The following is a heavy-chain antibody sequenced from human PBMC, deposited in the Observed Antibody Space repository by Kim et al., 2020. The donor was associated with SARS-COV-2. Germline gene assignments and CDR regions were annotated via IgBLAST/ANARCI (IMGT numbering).Heavy chain of an antibody. CDR3: AKGPAYCGGDCYPDDYYYYGMDV. J-gene: IGHJ6*02. V-gene: IGHV3-23*01. CDR2: ISGSGGST. CDR1: GFTFSSYA. Sequence: GGSLRLSCAASGFTFSSYAMSWVRQAPGKGLEWVSAISGSGGSTYYADSVKGRFTISRDNSKNTLYLQMNSLRAEDTAVYYCAKGPAYCGGDCYPDDYYYYGMDVWGQGTTVTVSS. D-gene: IGHD2-21*02.